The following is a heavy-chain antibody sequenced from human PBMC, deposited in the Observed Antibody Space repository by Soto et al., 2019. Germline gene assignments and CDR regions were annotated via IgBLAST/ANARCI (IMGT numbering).Heavy chain of an antibody. CDR3: ARDRGGKVDY. V-gene: IGHV3-64*02. CDR2: ISSNGGST. J-gene: IGHJ4*02. D-gene: IGHD2-15*01. CDR1: GFTFSSYA. Sequence: GGSLRLSCAASGFTFSSYAMHWVRQAPGKGLEYVSAISSNGGSTYYADSVKGRFTISRDNSKNTLYLQMGSLRSEETAVYYCARDRGGKVDYWGQGTLVTVSS.